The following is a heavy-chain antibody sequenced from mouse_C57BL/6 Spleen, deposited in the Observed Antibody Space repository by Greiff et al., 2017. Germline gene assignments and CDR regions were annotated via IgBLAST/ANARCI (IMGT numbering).Heavy chain of an antibody. J-gene: IGHJ2*01. CDR1: GYTFTSYG. D-gene: IGHD1-1*01. CDR2: IYPRSGNT. Sequence: QVQLQQSGAELARPGASVKLSCKASGYTFTSYGISWVKQRTGQGLEWIGEIYPRSGNTYYNEKFKGKATLTADKSSSTAYMELRSLTSEDSAVYFCARCLITTVVATEFDYWGQGTTLTVSS. CDR3: ARCLITTVVATEFDY. V-gene: IGHV1-81*01.